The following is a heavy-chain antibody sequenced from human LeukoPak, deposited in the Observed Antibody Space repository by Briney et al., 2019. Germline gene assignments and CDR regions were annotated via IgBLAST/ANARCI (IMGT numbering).Heavy chain of an antibody. V-gene: IGHV4-59*01. J-gene: IGHJ4*02. CDR3: ARAGGVKTAALDLDY. Sequence: SETLSLTCTVSGGSISSYYWSWIRQPPGKGLEWIGYIYYSGSTNYNPSLKSRVTISVDASKNQFSLKLTSVTTADTAVYYCARAGGVKTAALDLDYWGQGTLVTVSS. CDR1: GGSISSYY. CDR2: IYYSGST. D-gene: IGHD6-25*01.